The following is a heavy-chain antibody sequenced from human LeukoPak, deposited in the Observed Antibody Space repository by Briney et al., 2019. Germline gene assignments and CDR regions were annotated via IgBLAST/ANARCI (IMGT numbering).Heavy chain of an antibody. CDR1: GGTFSSYA. CDR2: IIPIFGTA. J-gene: IGHJ4*02. V-gene: IGHV1-69*13. CDR3: ARGRDYGGTIDY. Sequence: SVKVSCKASGGTFSSYAIGWVRQAPGQGLEWMGGIIPIFGTANYAQKFQGRVTITADESTSTAYMELSSLRSEDTAVYYCARGRDYGGTIDYWGQGTLVTVSS. D-gene: IGHD4-23*01.